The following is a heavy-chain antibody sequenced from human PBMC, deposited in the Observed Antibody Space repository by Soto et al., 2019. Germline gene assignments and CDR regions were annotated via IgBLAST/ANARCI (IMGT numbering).Heavy chain of an antibody. CDR1: GYTFTIYA. D-gene: IGHD3-3*01. V-gene: IGHV1-3*01. CDR2: INAGNGNT. J-gene: IGHJ5*02. CDR3: ARDHDFWSGYATSWFDP. Sequence: ASVKVSCKASGYTFTIYAMHWVRQAPGQRLEWMGWINAGNGNTKYSQKFQGRVTITRDTSASTAYMELSSLRSEDTAVYYCARDHDFWSGYATSWFDPWGQGTLVTVSS.